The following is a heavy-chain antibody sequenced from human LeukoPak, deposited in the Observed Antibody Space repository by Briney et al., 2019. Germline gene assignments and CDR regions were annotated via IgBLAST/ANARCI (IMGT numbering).Heavy chain of an antibody. D-gene: IGHD2-2*01. CDR3: ASGHPKLGYCSSTSCYPFRY. V-gene: IGHV1-69*05. CDR2: IIPIFGTA. CDR1: GGTFSSYA. J-gene: IGHJ4*02. Sequence: GASVKVSCKASGGTFSSYAISWVRQAPGQGLEWMGGIIPIFGTANYAQKFQGRVTITTDESTSTAYMELSSLRSEDTAVYYCASGHPKLGYCSSTSCYPFRYWGQGTLVTVSS.